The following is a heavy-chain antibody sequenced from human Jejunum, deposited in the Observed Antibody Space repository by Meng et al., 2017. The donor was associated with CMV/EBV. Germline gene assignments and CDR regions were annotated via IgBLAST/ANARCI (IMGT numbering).Heavy chain of an antibody. Sequence: EVQLVESGGGLVKPGESLRLPCAASGFLFSNAWMSWVRQGPGKGLEWVGRIKSKADGETTDYASPVKGRFTISRDDSKNTLYLEMNSLKTEDTAIYYCTTAYGGSFSNWGQGTLVTVSS. CDR1: GFLFSNAW. CDR2: IKSKADGETT. D-gene: IGHD1-26*01. CDR3: TTAYGGSFSN. J-gene: IGHJ4*02. V-gene: IGHV3-15*01.